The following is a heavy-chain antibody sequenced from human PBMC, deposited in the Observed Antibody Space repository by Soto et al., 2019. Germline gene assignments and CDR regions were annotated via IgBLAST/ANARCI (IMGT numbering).Heavy chain of an antibody. V-gene: IGHV1-69*12. CDR3: ARGVTMVLGVITQNYYYGMDV. CDR1: GGTFSSYA. D-gene: IGHD3-10*01. J-gene: IGHJ6*02. CDR2: IIPIFGTA. Sequence: QVQLVQSGAEVKKPGSSVKVSCKASGGTFSSYAISWVRQAPGQGLEWVGGIIPIFGTANYAQKFQGRVTITADESTSTAYMELSSLRSEDTAVYYCARGVTMVLGVITQNYYYGMDVWGQGTTVTVSS.